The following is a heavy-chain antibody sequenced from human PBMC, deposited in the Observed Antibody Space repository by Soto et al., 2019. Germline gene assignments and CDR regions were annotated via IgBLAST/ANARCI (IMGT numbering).Heavy chain of an antibody. D-gene: IGHD2-21*02. J-gene: IGHJ4*02. CDR1: GFTFSSYG. CDR3: AKDKVPVVVTAPFDY. Sequence: HPGGSLRLSCAASGFTFSSYGMHWVRQAPGKGLEWVAVISYDGSNKYYADSVKGRFTVSRDKSKNTLYLQVNSLRAEDTAVYYCAKDKVPVVVTAPFDYWGQGTLVTVSS. V-gene: IGHV3-30*18. CDR2: ISYDGSNK.